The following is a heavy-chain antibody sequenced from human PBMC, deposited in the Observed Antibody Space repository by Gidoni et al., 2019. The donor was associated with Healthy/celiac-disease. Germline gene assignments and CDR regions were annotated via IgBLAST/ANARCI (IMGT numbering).Heavy chain of an antibody. J-gene: IGHJ4*02. Sequence: EVQLVESGGGLVTPGGSLRLSCAASGFTFSNACMSWVRQAPGKGLEWVGRIKSKTDGGTTDYAAPVKGRFTISRDDSKNTLYLQMNSLKTEDTAVYYCTTTLVVPAAILGGINDYWGQGTLVTVSS. CDR1: GFTFSNAC. CDR2: IKSKTDGGTT. V-gene: IGHV3-15*01. CDR3: TTTLVVPAAILGGINDY. D-gene: IGHD2-2*01.